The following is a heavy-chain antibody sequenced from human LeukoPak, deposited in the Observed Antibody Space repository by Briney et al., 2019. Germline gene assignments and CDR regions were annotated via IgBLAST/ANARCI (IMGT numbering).Heavy chain of an antibody. CDR3: ARVGREPNYYYGMDV. V-gene: IGHV3-21*01. D-gene: IGHD1-26*01. CDR2: IGSSSSYI. J-gene: IGHJ6*02. Sequence: GGSLRLSCAASGFTFSSYSMNWVRQAPGKGLEWVSSIGSSSSYIYYADSVKGRFTISRDNAKNSLYLQMNSLRAEDTAVYYCARVGREPNYYYGMDVWGQGTTVTVSS. CDR1: GFTFSSYS.